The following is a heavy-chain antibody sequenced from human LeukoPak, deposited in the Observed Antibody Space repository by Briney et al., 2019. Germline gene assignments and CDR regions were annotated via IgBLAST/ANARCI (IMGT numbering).Heavy chain of an antibody. D-gene: IGHD3-10*01. V-gene: IGHV4-34*01. Sequence: PSETLSLTCAVYGGSFSGYYWSWIRQPPGKGLEWIGEINHSGSTNYSPSLKSRVTISVDTSKNQFSLKLSSVTAADTAVYYCARGPYYYRSGSYYRVRSYFDYWGQGTLVTVSS. CDR3: ARGPYYYRSGSYYRVRSYFDY. CDR1: GGSFSGYY. CDR2: INHSGST. J-gene: IGHJ4*02.